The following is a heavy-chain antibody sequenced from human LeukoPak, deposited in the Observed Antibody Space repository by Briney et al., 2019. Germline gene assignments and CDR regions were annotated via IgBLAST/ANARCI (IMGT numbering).Heavy chain of an antibody. CDR1: GFTFSDYY. V-gene: IGHV3-11*04. CDR3: ARERGYSSSFRSRHDDY. J-gene: IGHJ4*02. Sequence: GGSLRLSCAASGFTFSDYYMSWIRQAPGKGLEWVSYISSSGSTIYYADSVKGRFTISRDSAKNSLYLQMNSLRAEDTAVYYCARERGYSSSFRSRHDDYWGQGTLVTVSS. D-gene: IGHD6-6*01. CDR2: ISSSGSTI.